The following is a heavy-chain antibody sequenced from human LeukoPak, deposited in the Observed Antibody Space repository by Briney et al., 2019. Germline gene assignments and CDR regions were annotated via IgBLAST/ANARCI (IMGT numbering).Heavy chain of an antibody. CDR1: GFTFDDYA. CDR2: ISWNSGSI. CDR3: AKGASGYYSGYWFDP. V-gene: IGHV3-9*01. J-gene: IGHJ5*02. D-gene: IGHD3-22*01. Sequence: GGSLRLSCAASGFTFDDYAMHWVRQAPGKGLEWVSGISWNSGSIGYADSVKGRFTISRDNAKNSLYLQMNSLRAEDTALYYRAKGASGYYSGYWFDPWGQGTLVTVSS.